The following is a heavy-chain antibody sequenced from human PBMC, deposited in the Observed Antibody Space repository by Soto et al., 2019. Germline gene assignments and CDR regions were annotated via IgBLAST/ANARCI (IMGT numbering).Heavy chain of an antibody. J-gene: IGHJ3*02. D-gene: IGHD2-15*01. CDR1: GFPFSSYA. Sequence: PGGSLRLSCVASGFPFSSYAMSWVRQTPEEGLEWVSGISGSGGRTYYADSVKGRFTISRDNSNNTLSLQMHGLRVEDTAVYFCAKGGYYSLFDIWGQGTMVTVSS. CDR2: ISGSGGRT. V-gene: IGHV3-23*01. CDR3: AKGGYYSLFDI.